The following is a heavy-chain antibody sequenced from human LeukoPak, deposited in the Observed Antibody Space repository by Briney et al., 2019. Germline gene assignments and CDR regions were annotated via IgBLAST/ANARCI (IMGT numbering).Heavy chain of an antibody. Sequence: PGRSLRLSCAASGFTFNNYAMHWVRQAPGRGLEWVALISYNGTNKYYPDSVKGRFTISRDNSKNTLYLQMNSLRAEDTAVYYCAKDQVAAAVKYYYGMDVWGQGTTVTVSS. CDR1: GFTFNNYA. J-gene: IGHJ6*02. CDR2: ISYNGTNK. CDR3: AKDQVAAAVKYYYGMDV. V-gene: IGHV3-30*04. D-gene: IGHD6-13*01.